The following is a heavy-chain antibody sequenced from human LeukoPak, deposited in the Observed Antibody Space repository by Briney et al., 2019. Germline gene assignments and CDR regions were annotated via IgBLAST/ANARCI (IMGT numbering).Heavy chain of an antibody. CDR2: IIPIFGTA. D-gene: IGHD4-23*01. CDR3: ARGWLSETTVVTPYNY. J-gene: IGHJ4*02. V-gene: IGHV1-69*13. CDR1: GYTFPSYF. Sequence: SVKVSCKASGYTFPSYFMHWVRQAPGQGLEWMGGIIPIFGTANYAQKFQGRVTITAVESMSTAYMELSSLRSEDTAVYYCARGWLSETTVVTPYNYWGQGTLVTVSS.